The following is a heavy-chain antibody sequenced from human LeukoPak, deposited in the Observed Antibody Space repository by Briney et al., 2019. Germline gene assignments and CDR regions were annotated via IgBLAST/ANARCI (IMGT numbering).Heavy chain of an antibody. CDR2: ISYDGSNK. Sequence: GGSLRLSCAASGFTFSSYAMHWVRQAPGKGLEWVAVISYDGSNKYYADSVKGRFTISRDNSKNTLYLQMNSLRAEDTAVYYCVRVWLYSSGYFLFDSWGQGTLVTVSP. V-gene: IGHV3-30-3*01. D-gene: IGHD6-19*01. J-gene: IGHJ4*02. CDR1: GFTFSSYA. CDR3: VRVWLYSSGYFLFDS.